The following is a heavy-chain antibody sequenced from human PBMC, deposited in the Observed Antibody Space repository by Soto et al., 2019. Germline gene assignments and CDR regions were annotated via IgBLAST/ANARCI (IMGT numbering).Heavy chain of an antibody. J-gene: IGHJ4*02. Sequence: ASVKVSCKASGYTFTSYGIRWVRQAPGRGLEWMGWISAYNGSTNYAQKLQGRVTMTTDTSTSTAYMELRSLRSDDTAVYYCARDPAVVPAAMAPIDYWGQGTLVTVSS. CDR2: ISAYNGST. V-gene: IGHV1-18*01. CDR3: ARDPAVVPAAMAPIDY. D-gene: IGHD2-2*01. CDR1: GYTFTSYG.